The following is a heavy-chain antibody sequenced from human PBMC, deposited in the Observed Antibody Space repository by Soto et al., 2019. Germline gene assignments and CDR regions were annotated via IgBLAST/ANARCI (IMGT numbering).Heavy chain of an antibody. CDR1: GFTFSNAW. D-gene: IGHD2-2*02. V-gene: IGHV3-15*01. Sequence: EVQLVESGGGLVKPGGSLRLSCAGSGFTFSNAWMSWVRRAPGKGLEWVGRIKSDADGGAIDYAAPVKGRFTISRDDSKNTLLLQMNNLRAEDTAVYSCTTTNGRLYPPTIDFWGQGTLVIVSS. CDR2: IKSDADGGAI. CDR3: TTTNGRLYPPTIDF. J-gene: IGHJ4*02.